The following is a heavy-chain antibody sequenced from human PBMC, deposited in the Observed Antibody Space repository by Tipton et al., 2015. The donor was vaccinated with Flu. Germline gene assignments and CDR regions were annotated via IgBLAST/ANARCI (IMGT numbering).Heavy chain of an antibody. J-gene: IGHJ5*02. CDR1: GFALSNSGEA. Sequence: LVKPTQTLTLTCTFSGFALSNSGEAVGWIRQPPGKALEWLALIYWDDDTRYSPSLKNRLTITKDASKKQVVLTMTNMAPVDTATYYCAHSTPSTSWFRWFDPWGQGTLVTVSS. D-gene: IGHD6-13*01. CDR2: IYWDDDT. V-gene: IGHV2-5*02. CDR3: AHSTPSTSWFRWFDP.